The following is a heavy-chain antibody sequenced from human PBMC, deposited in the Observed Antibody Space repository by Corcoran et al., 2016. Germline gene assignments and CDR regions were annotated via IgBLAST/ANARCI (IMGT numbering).Heavy chain of an antibody. D-gene: IGHD2-15*01. CDR2: MSSGGST. CDR1: GFTVSSNY. V-gene: IGHV3-53*01. CDR3: ARDDWSGGSCRDGDVDD. J-gene: IGHJ4*02. Sequence: EVQLVESGGGLIQPGGSLRLSCAASGFTVSSNYMSWVRQAPGKGLEWVSVMSSGGSTYYADSVKGRCTISRDNSKNTLYLKRNSLRAEDTAVYYWARDDWSGGSCRDGDVDDWGQGTLDMGSS.